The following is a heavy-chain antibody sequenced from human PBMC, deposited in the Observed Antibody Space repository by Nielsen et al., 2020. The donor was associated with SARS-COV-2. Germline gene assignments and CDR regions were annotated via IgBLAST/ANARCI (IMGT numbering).Heavy chain of an antibody. V-gene: IGHV4-34*01. J-gene: IGHJ6*03. CDR1: GGSFSGYY. Sequence: SETLSLTCAVYGGSFSGYYWNWIRQSPGEGLQWIGEINDSGNTDYNPSLKSRVTMSVDTSKNQFSLRLTSVTAADTAVYYCARGQGRSIWEWGYYYHYMDVWGIGTTVTVSS. D-gene: IGHD6-13*01. CDR3: ARGQGRSIWEWGYYYHYMDV. CDR2: INDSGNT.